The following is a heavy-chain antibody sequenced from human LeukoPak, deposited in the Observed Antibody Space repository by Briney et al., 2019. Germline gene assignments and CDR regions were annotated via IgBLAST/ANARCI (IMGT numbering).Heavy chain of an antibody. J-gene: IGHJ4*02. CDR1: GFTFSSYA. CDR2: ISYDGSNK. Sequence: GRSLRLSCAASGFTFSSYAMHWVRQAPGKGLEWVAVISYDGSNKYYADSVKGRFTISRDNSKNTLYLQMSSLRPEDTAVYYCAKDKGREGDYWGQGNLVTVSS. CDR3: AKDKGREGDY. V-gene: IGHV3-30-3*01.